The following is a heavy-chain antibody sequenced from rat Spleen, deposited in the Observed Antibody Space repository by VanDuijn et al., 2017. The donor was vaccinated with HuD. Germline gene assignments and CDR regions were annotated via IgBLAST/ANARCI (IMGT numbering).Heavy chain of an antibody. CDR1: GYSITSNY. J-gene: IGHJ2*01. CDR3: ARIIRGTGYFDY. CDR2: ITYSGST. D-gene: IGHD4-3*01. V-gene: IGHV3-1*01. Sequence: EVQLQESGPGLVRPSQSLSLTCSVTGYSITSNYWGWIRKFPGNKMEWMGYITYSGSTSYNPSLKSRISITRDTSKNQFFLQLNSVTTEDTATYYCARIIRGTGYFDYWGQGVMVTVSS.